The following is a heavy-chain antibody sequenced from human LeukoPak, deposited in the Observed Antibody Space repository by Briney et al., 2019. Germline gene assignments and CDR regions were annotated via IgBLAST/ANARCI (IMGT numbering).Heavy chain of an antibody. CDR2: ISGSGGST. D-gene: IGHD4-17*01. Sequence: RAGGSLRLSCAASGFTFSSYAMNWVRQAPGKGLEWASAISGSGGSTYYADSVKGRFTISRDNSKNTLYLQMNSLRAEDTAVYYCARQKTTVTTAYFDYWGQGTLVTVSS. CDR3: ARQKTTVTTAYFDY. J-gene: IGHJ4*02. CDR1: GFTFSSYA. V-gene: IGHV3-23*01.